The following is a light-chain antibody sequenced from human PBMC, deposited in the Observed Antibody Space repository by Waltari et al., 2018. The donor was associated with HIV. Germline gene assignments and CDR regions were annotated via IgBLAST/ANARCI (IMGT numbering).Light chain of an antibody. V-gene: IGLV2-14*01. CDR2: EVS. J-gene: IGLJ3*02. Sequence: QSALTQPASVSGSPGPSITISCTGTSSDVGGYNYVSWYQQHPGKDPKLMIYEVSNRPSGVSNRFSGSKSGNTASLTISGLQAEDEADYYCSSYTSSSTWVLGGGTKLTVL. CDR1: SSDVGGYNY. CDR3: SSYTSSSTWV.